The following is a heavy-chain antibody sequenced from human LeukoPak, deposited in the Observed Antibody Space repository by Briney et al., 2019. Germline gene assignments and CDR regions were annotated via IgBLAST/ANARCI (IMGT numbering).Heavy chain of an antibody. CDR3: ARVNGDFWSGYQGAFDY. Sequence: GRSLRLSCAASGFTFSSYAMHWVRQAPGKGLEWVAVISYDGSNKYYADSVKGRFTISRDNSKNTLYLQMNSLRAEDTAVYYCARVNGDFWSGYQGAFDYWGQGTLVTVSS. V-gene: IGHV3-30*01. D-gene: IGHD3-3*01. CDR1: GFTFSSYA. CDR2: ISYDGSNK. J-gene: IGHJ4*02.